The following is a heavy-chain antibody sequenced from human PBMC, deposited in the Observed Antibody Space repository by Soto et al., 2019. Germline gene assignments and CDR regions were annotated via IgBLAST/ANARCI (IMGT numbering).Heavy chain of an antibody. Sequence: QVQLVESGGGVVQPGRSLRLSCAASGFTFSSYGMHWVRQAPGKGLEWVAVISYDGSNKYYADSVKGRFTISRDNSKNTLYLKMNSLRAEDTAVYYCAKDHCGGDCGYFDLWGRGTLVTVSS. CDR1: GFTFSSYG. CDR2: ISYDGSNK. J-gene: IGHJ2*01. V-gene: IGHV3-30*18. CDR3: AKDHCGGDCGYFDL. D-gene: IGHD2-21*02.